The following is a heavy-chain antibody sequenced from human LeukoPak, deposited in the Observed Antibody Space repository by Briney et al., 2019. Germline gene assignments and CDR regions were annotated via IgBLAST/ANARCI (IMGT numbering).Heavy chain of an antibody. D-gene: IGHD4-11*01. V-gene: IGHV1-2*02. J-gene: IGHJ5*02. CDR2: INPNSGGT. CDR1: GYTFTGYY. CDR3: ARWDSNYGFDP. Sequence: ASVKVSCKASGYTFTGYYIHWVRQAPGQGLEWMGWINPNSGGTNYAQKFQGRVTMTRDTSISTAYMELSRLRSDDTAVYFCARWDSNYGFDPWGQGTLVTVSS.